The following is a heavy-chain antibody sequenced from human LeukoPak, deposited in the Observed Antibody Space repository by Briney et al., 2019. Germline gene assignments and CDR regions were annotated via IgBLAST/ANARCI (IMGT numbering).Heavy chain of an antibody. D-gene: IGHD6-19*01. CDR2: ISAYNGNT. V-gene: IGHV1-18*01. CDR1: GYTFTSYG. Sequence: ASVKVSCQASGYTFTSYGTSWVRQAPGQGLEWMGWISAYNGNTNYAQKLQGRVTMATDTSTSTAYLELRALRSDDTAVYYCARGLAVAETHFDYWGQGTLVTVSS. CDR3: ARGLAVAETHFDY. J-gene: IGHJ4*02.